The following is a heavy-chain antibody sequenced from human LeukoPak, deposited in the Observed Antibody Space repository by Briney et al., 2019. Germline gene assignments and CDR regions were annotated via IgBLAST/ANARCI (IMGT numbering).Heavy chain of an antibody. Sequence: GGSLRLSCAASGFTFSDYYMSWIRQAPGKGLEWVSYISSSGSTIYYADSVKGRFTISRDNAKNSLYLQMNSLRAEDTAVYYCARPDVYYYDSSGYGYWGQGTLVTVSS. J-gene: IGHJ4*02. V-gene: IGHV3-11*01. D-gene: IGHD3-22*01. CDR3: ARPDVYYYDSSGYGY. CDR1: GFTFSDYY. CDR2: ISSSGSTI.